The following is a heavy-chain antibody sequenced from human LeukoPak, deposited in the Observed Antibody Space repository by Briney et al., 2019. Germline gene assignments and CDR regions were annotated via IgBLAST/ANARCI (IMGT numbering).Heavy chain of an antibody. D-gene: IGHD3-10*01. Sequence: SETLSLTCTVSGGSISSGGYYWSWIRQPPGKGLEWIGYIYYSGSTNYNPSLKSRVTISVDTSKNQFSLKLSSVTAADTAVYYCARDRHYLGMDVWGQGTTVTVSS. J-gene: IGHJ6*02. CDR3: ARDRHYLGMDV. CDR1: GGSISSGGYY. V-gene: IGHV4-61*08. CDR2: IYYSGST.